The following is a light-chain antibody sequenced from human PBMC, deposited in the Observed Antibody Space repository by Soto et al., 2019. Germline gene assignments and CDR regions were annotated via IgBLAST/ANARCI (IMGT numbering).Light chain of an antibody. CDR3: QQYHNWPIT. CDR1: QTIKNL. J-gene: IGKJ5*01. CDR2: YAS. V-gene: IGKV3-15*01. Sequence: TQSPATLSVSPGEGVTLSFRASQTIKNLLAWYQQRPGQSPRLLLYYASTRATGVPARFSGSGSGTEFTLAISSLQSEDFATYYCQQYHNWPITFGQGTLEIK.